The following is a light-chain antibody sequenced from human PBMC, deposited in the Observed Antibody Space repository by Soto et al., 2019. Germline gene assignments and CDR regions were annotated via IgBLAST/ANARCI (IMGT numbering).Light chain of an antibody. J-gene: IGKJ1*01. V-gene: IGKV3-11*01. CDR1: HSVSYY. CDR2: DAS. CDR3: QQYDKWPRT. Sequence: EIVLTQSPATLSLSPGERATLSCRASHSVSYYLAWYQQKPDQAPRLLIYDASNRATGSPARFSGSGSATYFTLTISGLEPEDFAVYYCQQYDKWPRTFGQGTKVEI.